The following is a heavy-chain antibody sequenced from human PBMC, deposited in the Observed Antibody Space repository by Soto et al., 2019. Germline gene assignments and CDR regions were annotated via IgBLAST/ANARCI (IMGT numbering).Heavy chain of an antibody. CDR3: ARFKSYTSAWSY. Sequence: PGGSLRLSCAASGFTFSSYAMSWVRQAPGKGLEWISAISGSGGAIYYADSVKGRFTISRDNAKNSVYLHVNSLRAEDASVYYCARFKSYTSAWSYWGQGTLVTVYS. J-gene: IGHJ4*02. CDR2: ISGSGGAI. V-gene: IGHV3-23*01. D-gene: IGHD6-13*01. CDR1: GFTFSSYA.